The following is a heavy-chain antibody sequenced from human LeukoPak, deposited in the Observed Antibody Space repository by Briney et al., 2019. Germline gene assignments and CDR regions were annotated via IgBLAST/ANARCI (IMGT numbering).Heavy chain of an antibody. V-gene: IGHV3-23*01. CDR2: ISKSGDHT. CDR1: GLTFNNYA. CDR3: AASWGPDTSAFRWGRDGMDV. Sequence: GGSLRLSCAVSGLTFNNYAMSWVRQAPGKGLEWVSAISKSGDHTYYAASAKGRFTIYRDNSKNTQYLQMNSLRAEDTAVYYCAASWGPDTSAFRWGRDGMDVWGQGTTVIVS. D-gene: IGHD3-16*01. J-gene: IGHJ6*02.